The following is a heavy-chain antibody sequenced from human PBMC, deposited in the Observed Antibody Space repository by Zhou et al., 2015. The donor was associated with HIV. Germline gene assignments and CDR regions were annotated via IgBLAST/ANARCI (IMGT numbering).Heavy chain of an antibody. V-gene: IGHV1-69*02. CDR1: AGTFSSYT. J-gene: IGHJ6*02. CDR2: IMPLLDIS. D-gene: IGHD2-15*01. CDR3: ARYCSGGTCFSQYYYGMDV. Sequence: QVQLVQSGAEVKEPGSSVKVSCKASAGTFSSYTINWMRQAPGQGLEWVGRIMPLLDISDSAQKFQDRVIISADKSTYTAYMELTSLTPDDTAVYYCARYCSGGTCFSQYYYGMDVWGQGPRSPSP.